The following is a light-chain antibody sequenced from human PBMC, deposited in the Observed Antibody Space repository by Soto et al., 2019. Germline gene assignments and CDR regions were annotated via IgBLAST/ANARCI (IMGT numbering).Light chain of an antibody. CDR2: GAS. J-gene: IGKJ1*01. Sequence: ETVMTHSPSTLPLSPWVIAAXSRRASQRVSSNLAWYQQKPGQANRLIIYGASKRATGITDRLSGSGSGTEFTLTISSLQSEDFAVYYCQQYNNCPRTFGQGTKVDIK. CDR3: QQYNNCPRT. CDR1: QRVSSN. V-gene: IGKV3-15*01.